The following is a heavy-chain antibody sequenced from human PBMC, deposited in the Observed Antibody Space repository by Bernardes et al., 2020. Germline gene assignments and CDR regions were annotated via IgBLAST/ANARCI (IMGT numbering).Heavy chain of an antibody. CDR3: AKEWSHTSTIDF. D-gene: IGHD1-26*01. J-gene: IGHJ4*02. CDR1: GFTFSNYA. CDR2: VSASGGST. V-gene: IGHV3-23*01. Sequence: WGSLRLSCAASGFTFSNYAMSWVRQAPGKGLEWVSAVSASGGSTYYADSVKGRFTISRDNSKNTLYLQLNSLRAEDTAVYYCAKEWSHTSTIDFWGQGALVTVSS.